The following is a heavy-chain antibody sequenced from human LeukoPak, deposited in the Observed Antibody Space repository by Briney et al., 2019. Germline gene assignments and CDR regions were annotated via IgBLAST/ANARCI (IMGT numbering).Heavy chain of an antibody. V-gene: IGHV3-9*01. CDR3: AKDRREGIAVAGTAFDV. D-gene: IGHD6-19*01. CDR2: ISWNSGTM. Sequence: GGSLRLSCAASGFTFDDFAMHWVRQAPGKGLEWVSGISWNSGTMGYADSVEGRFTISKDNGKNSLYLQMNSLRPDDTALYYCAKDRREGIAVAGTAFDVWGLGTMVTVSS. CDR1: GFTFDDFA. J-gene: IGHJ3*01.